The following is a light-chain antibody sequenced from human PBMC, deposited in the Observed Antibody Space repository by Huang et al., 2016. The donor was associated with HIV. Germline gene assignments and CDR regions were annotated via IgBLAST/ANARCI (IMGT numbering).Light chain of an antibody. CDR3: QQLHTYPIT. Sequence: QLTQSPSSLSASVGDTVIISCRASQDIGTYLAWYQQRTGRAPKLLISAASTLQTGVPSRFSGDSAGTYFTLFITNLQPEDFATYYCQQLHTYPITFGQGTRLDMK. CDR1: QDIGTY. V-gene: IGKV1-9*01. J-gene: IGKJ5*01. CDR2: AAS.